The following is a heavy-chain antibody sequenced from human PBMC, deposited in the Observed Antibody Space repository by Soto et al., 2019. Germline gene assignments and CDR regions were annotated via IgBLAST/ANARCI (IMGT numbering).Heavy chain of an antibody. CDR1: GFTFSSYS. V-gene: IGHV3-48*02. CDR2: ISSGSRTI. Sequence: GGSLRLSCAASGFTFSSYSVNWVRQAPGKGLEWVSYISSGSRTIFYADSVKGRFTVSRDNAKNSQYLQMNSLRDEDTAVYYCTREDILGARSFDYWGRGTLVTGLL. D-gene: IGHD1-26*01. J-gene: IGHJ4*02. CDR3: TREDILGARSFDY.